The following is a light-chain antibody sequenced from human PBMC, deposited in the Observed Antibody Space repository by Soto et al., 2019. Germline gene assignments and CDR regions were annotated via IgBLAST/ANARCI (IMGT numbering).Light chain of an antibody. CDR1: QNVRSN. J-gene: IGKJ1*01. V-gene: IGKV3-15*01. CDR2: DAS. Sequence: EIVMTQSPATLSVSPGERATLSCRASQNVRSNLAWYQQKPGQAPRLLIYDASTRATGIPARFSGSGSGTEFTLTISSLQSEDFAVYYCQQYNNWPAWTFGQGTKVDIK. CDR3: QQYNNWPAWT.